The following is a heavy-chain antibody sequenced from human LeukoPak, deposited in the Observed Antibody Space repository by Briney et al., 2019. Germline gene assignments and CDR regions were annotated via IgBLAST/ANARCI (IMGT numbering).Heavy chain of an antibody. CDR2: ISSSRSYI. CDR3: ARAGGYSSSWHPGAFDY. D-gene: IGHD6-13*01. Sequence: PGGSLRLSCAASGFTFSNYNMNWVRQAPGKGLEWVSSISSSRSYIYSADSVKGRFTISRDNAKNSLYLQMNSLRAEDTAVYYCARAGGYSSSWHPGAFDYWGQGTLVTVSS. CDR1: GFTFSNYN. J-gene: IGHJ4*02. V-gene: IGHV3-21*01.